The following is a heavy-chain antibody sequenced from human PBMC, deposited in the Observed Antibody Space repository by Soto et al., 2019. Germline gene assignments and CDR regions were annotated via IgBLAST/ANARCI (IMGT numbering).Heavy chain of an antibody. CDR3: AIERRSGWFVY. V-gene: IGHV1-18*01. D-gene: IGHD6-19*01. CDR1: GYTFISYG. CDR2: ISANNANT. Sequence: ASVKVSCKASGYTFISYGISWVRQAPGQGLEWMGWISANNANTNYAQNFQGRVTLTTDTSTSTAYMELRSLRPDDTAVYYCAIERRSGWFVYWGQGTLVTVSS. J-gene: IGHJ4*02.